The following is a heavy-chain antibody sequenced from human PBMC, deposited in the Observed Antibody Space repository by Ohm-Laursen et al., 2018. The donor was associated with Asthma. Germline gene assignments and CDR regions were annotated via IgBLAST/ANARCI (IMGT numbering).Heavy chain of an antibody. Sequence: SLRLSCAASGFTFSDYYMSWIRQAPGKGLEWVSYISSSGSTIYYADSVKGRFTISRDNAKNSLYLQMNSLRAEDTAVYYCAREKGYCSGGSCYYYYYGMDVWGQGTTVTVSS. CDR3: AREKGYCSGGSCYYYYYGMDV. V-gene: IGHV3-11*01. D-gene: IGHD2-15*01. CDR1: GFTFSDYY. CDR2: ISSSGSTI. J-gene: IGHJ6*02.